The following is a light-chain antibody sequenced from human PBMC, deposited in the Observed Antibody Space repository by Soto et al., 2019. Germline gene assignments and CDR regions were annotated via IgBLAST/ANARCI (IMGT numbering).Light chain of an antibody. Sequence: EIVVTQSPGTLSVSPGEGATLSCRASQSVGSNLAWYQQKPGQAPRLLIYGASTRATAIPARFSGSGSGTEFTLTISSLQSEDFAVYYCQQYDNWPPWTFGQGTKVDIK. CDR2: GAS. V-gene: IGKV3-15*01. CDR1: QSVGSN. CDR3: QQYDNWPPWT. J-gene: IGKJ1*01.